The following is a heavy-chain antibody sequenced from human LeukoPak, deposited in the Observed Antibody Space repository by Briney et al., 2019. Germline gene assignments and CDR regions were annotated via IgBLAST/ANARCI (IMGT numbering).Heavy chain of an antibody. CDR1: GFTLSSYW. Sequence: GESLRLSCAASGFTLSSYWMHWVRQAPGKGLVWVSRINGGGSSTSYADSVKGRFTISRDNARDTLYLQMNTLRAEDTAVYYCARDGTRGNFDFWGQGTLVTVSS. CDR2: INGGGSST. D-gene: IGHD1-1*01. J-gene: IGHJ4*02. V-gene: IGHV3-74*01. CDR3: ARDGTRGNFDF.